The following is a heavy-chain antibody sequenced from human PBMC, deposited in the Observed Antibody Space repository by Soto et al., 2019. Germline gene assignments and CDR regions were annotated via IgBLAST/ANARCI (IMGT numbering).Heavy chain of an antibody. V-gene: IGHV4-30-2*01. J-gene: IGHJ4*02. D-gene: IGHD2-8*02. CDR1: GGSISSGGYS. Sequence: SETLSLTCAVSGGSISSGGYSWSWIRQPPGKGLEWIGYIYHSGSTYYNPSLKSRVTISVDTSKNQYSLKLTSVTAAVTVVYYCARDKITGLFDYWGQGTLVTVPS. CDR3: ARDKITGLFDY. CDR2: IYHSGST.